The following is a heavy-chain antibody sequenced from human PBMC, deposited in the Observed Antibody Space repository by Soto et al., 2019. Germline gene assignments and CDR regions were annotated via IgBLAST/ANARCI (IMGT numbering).Heavy chain of an antibody. CDR1: GYTFTSYY. Sequence: GASVKVSCKASGYTFTSYYMHWVRQAPGQGLEWMGIINPNSGGTNYAQKFQGRVTMTRDTSISTAYMELSRLRSDDTAVYYCARETAAAGYYYYGMDVWGQGTTVTVSS. D-gene: IGHD6-13*01. CDR3: ARETAAAGYYYYGMDV. CDR2: INPNSGGT. J-gene: IGHJ6*02. V-gene: IGHV1-2*02.